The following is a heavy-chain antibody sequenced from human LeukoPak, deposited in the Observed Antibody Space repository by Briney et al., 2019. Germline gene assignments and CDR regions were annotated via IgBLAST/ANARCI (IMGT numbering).Heavy chain of an antibody. CDR3: ARDSFTYYYDSSGYYPDY. J-gene: IGHJ4*02. D-gene: IGHD3-22*01. CDR2: ISSSSSTI. Sequence: HPGGSLRLSCAASGSTFSSYSMNWVRQAPGKGLEWVSYISSSSSTIYYADSVKGRFTISRDNAKNSLYPQMNSLRDEDTAVYYCARDSFTYYYDSSGYYPDYWGQGTLVTVSS. CDR1: GSTFSSYS. V-gene: IGHV3-48*02.